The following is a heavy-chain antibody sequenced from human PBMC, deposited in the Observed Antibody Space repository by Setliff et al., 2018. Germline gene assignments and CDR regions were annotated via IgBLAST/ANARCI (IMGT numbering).Heavy chain of an antibody. J-gene: IGHJ4*02. CDR2: IYPGDSDT. CDR3: AREHVSGHSEY. D-gene: IGHD1-26*01. V-gene: IGHV5-51*01. CDR1: GYNFINYW. Sequence: GESLKISCKGSGYNFINYWIGWVRQMPGKGLEWMGIIYPGDSDTRYSPSFQGQVTISADKSISTAYLQWSSLKASDTAIYYCAREHVSGHSEYWGQGTLVTVSS.